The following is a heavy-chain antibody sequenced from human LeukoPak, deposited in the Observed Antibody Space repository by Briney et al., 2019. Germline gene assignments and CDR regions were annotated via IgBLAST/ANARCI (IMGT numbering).Heavy chain of an antibody. D-gene: IGHD6-13*01. V-gene: IGHV1-2*02. CDR1: GYTFTDYY. J-gene: IGHJ4*02. CDR2: INPNSGGT. Sequence: ASVKVSCKASGYTFTDYYMHWVRQAPGQGLEWMGWINPNSGGTNYAQKFQGRVTMTRDSRVTMTRDTSISAAYMELSRLRSDDTAVYYCARQSNTPAGDFDYWGQGTLVTVSS. CDR3: ARQSNTPAGDFDY.